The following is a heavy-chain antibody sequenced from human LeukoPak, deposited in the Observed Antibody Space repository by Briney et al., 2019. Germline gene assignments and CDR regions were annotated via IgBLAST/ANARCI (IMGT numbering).Heavy chain of an antibody. CDR3: ARRKGLWIQGAFDI. D-gene: IGHD5-18*01. V-gene: IGHV4-34*01. CDR1: GGSFSGYY. CDR2: INHSGST. Sequence: PSETLSLTCAVYGGSFSGYYWSWIRQPPGKGLEWIGEINHSGSTNYNPSLKSRVTISVDTSKNQFSLKLSSVTAADTAVYYCARRKGLWIQGAFDIWGQGTMVTVSS. J-gene: IGHJ3*02.